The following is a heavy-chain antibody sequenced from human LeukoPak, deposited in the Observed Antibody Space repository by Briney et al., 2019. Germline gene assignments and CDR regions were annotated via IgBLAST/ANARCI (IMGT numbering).Heavy chain of an antibody. Sequence: GGSLRLSCVACGFSFSGYYMSWIRQAPGRGLEWISCISGSGSDLYYADSVKGRFTISRDNANNSLYLQMNSLRAEDTAVYYCARSIGYYYTMDVWGQGTTVTVSS. CDR1: GFSFSGYY. D-gene: IGHD3-22*01. V-gene: IGHV3-11*01. J-gene: IGHJ6*02. CDR2: ISGSGSDL. CDR3: ARSIGYYYTMDV.